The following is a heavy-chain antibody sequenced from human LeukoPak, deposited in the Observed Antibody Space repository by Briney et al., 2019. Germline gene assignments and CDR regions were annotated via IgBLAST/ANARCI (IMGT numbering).Heavy chain of an antibody. Sequence: SVKVSCKASGGTFSSYAISWVRQAPGQGLEWMGGSIPILGTANYAQKFQGRVTITADKSTSTAYMELSSLRSEATAVYYCAHYCSGGSCPDGDDAFDIWGQGTMVTVSS. J-gene: IGHJ3*02. V-gene: IGHV1-69*06. CDR1: GGTFSSYA. CDR2: SIPILGTA. CDR3: AHYCSGGSCPDGDDAFDI. D-gene: IGHD2-15*01.